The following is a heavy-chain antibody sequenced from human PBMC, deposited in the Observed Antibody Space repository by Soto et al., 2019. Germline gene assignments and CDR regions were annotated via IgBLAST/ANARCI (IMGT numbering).Heavy chain of an antibody. D-gene: IGHD2-21*01. J-gene: IGHJ4*02. CDR2: ISYDGSNK. V-gene: IGHV3-30-3*01. Sequence: QVQLVESGGGVVQPGRSLRLSCAASGFTFSSYAMHWVRQAPGKGLEWVAVISYDGSNKYYADSVKGRFTISRDNSKNTRYLQMNSLRAEDTAVYYCARVFIVVVNATTRDEFDYWGQGTLVTVSS. CDR1: GFTFSSYA. CDR3: ARVFIVVVNATTRDEFDY.